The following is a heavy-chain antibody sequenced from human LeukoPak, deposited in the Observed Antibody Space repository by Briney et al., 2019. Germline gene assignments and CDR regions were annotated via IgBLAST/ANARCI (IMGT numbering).Heavy chain of an antibody. J-gene: IGHJ3*02. CDR2: ISAGADVI. V-gene: IGHV3-23*01. CDR3: AKSLLTTATGTGRAFDI. Sequence: TGGSLRLSCEAAGFSFRDYPMGWVRRASGKGLEWVSGISAGADVIFYADPMKGRFTISRDNSKNTLYLQMNSLRAEDSAEYYCAKSLLTTATGTGRAFDIWGQGTMVTVSA. CDR1: GFSFRDYP. D-gene: IGHD1-1*01.